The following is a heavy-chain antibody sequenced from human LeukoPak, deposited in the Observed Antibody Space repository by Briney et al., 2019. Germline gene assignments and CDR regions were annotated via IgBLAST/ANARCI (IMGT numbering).Heavy chain of an antibody. CDR3: ARVHDMWQWLVEPLYYFDY. V-gene: IGHV1-18*01. J-gene: IGHJ4*02. D-gene: IGHD6-19*01. CDR2: ISAYNGNT. Sequence: GASVKVSCKASGYTFTSYGISWVRQAPGQGLEWMGWISAYNGNTNYAQKLQGRVTMTTDTSASTAYMELRSLRPDDTAVYYCARVHDMWQWLVEPLYYFDYWGQGTLVTVSS. CDR1: GYTFTSYG.